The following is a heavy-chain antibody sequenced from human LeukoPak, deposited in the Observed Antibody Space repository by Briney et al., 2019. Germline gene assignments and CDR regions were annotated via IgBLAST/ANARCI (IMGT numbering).Heavy chain of an antibody. CDR1: GFTFSSYG. Sequence: GGSLRLSCAASGFTFSSYGMHWVRRAPGKGLEWVAYIRFDGNDEHYEDSVKGRFTISRDNSKNTLYLHMNSLRPDDSALYYCAREGGTVVVGRFDYWGQGTLVTVSS. CDR2: IRFDGNDE. D-gene: IGHD2-2*01. CDR3: AREGGTVVVGRFDY. J-gene: IGHJ4*02. V-gene: IGHV3-30*02.